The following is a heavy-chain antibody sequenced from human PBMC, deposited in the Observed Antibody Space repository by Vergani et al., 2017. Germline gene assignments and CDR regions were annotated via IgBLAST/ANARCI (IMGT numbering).Heavy chain of an antibody. Sequence: QFQLVQCGAEVKKPGSSVKVSCKASGGTFSSYAISWVRQARGQGLEWMGRIIPILGIANYAQKFQGRVTITADKSTSTAYMELSSLRSEDTAVYYCAGAGPEARRSYYYYYYMDVWGKGTTVTVSS. CDR3: AGAGPEARRSYYYYYYMDV. D-gene: IGHD1-14*01. CDR1: GGTFSSYA. CDR2: IIPILGIA. J-gene: IGHJ6*03. V-gene: IGHV1-69*04.